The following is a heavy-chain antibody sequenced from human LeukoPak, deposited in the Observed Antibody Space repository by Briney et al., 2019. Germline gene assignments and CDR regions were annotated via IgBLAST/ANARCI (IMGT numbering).Heavy chain of an antibody. CDR2: IYPGDSDT. Sequence: GESLKISCKGLGYSFISYWIGWVRQMPGKGLEWMGIIYPGDSDTRYSPSFLGQVTISADKSINTAYLQWSSLKASDTAMYYCARQATYDSSGYYYGTLAYWGQGTLVAVSS. D-gene: IGHD3-22*01. J-gene: IGHJ4*02. V-gene: IGHV5-51*01. CDR1: GYSFISYW. CDR3: ARQATYDSSGYYYGTLAY.